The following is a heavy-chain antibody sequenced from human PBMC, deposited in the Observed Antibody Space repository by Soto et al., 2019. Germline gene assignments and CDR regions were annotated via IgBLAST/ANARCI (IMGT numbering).Heavy chain of an antibody. Sequence: SETLSLTCTVSGDSISSYYWSWIRQPPGKGLEWIGYIYYSGSTNYNPSLKSRVTISVDTSKNQFSLKLTSVTAADTAVYYRAGLKVSKSYWFDPWGQGALVTVSS. V-gene: IGHV4-59*08. CDR1: GDSISSYY. J-gene: IGHJ5*02. CDR2: IYYSGST. CDR3: AGLKVSKSYWFDP. D-gene: IGHD1-20*01.